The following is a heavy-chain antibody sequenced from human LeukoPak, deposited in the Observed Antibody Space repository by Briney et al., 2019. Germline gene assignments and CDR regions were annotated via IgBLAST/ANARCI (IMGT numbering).Heavy chain of an antibody. CDR2: ISGGGSST. CDR3: ARTSEGWLVPFDH. CDR1: GFTFNNYA. J-gene: IGHJ4*02. D-gene: IGHD6-19*01. Sequence: PGGSLRLSCAASGFTFNNYAVNWVRQAPGKGLEWVSSISGGGSSTYYADSVKGRFTISRDNSKNTLYLQMNSLRAEDTAVYYCARTSEGWLVPFDHWGQGTLVTVSS. V-gene: IGHV3-23*01.